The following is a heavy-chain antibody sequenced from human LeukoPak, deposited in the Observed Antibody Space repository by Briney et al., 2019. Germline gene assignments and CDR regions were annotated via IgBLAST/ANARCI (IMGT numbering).Heavy chain of an antibody. V-gene: IGHV3-33*01. CDR1: GFTFSSYG. J-gene: IGHJ1*01. Sequence: GGSLRLSCAVSGFTFSSYGMHWVRQAPGKGLEWVAVIWYDGSKESYADSVKGRFTISRDDYKKTLYLQMNNLRAEDTAMYYCAGEESGYYREFWGQGTLVTVSS. CDR3: AGEESGYYREF. D-gene: IGHD3-3*01. CDR2: IWYDGSKE.